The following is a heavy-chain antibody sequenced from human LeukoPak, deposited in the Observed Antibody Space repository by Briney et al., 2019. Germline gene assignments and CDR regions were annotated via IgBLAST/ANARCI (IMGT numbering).Heavy chain of an antibody. CDR1: GYSISSGYY. CDR2: IFQRGYS. CDR3: AGDKETTGNGRPNWFDP. V-gene: IGHV4-38-2*01. Sequence: SETLALTCAVSGYSISSGYYWGWIRQPPGKGLQWIGSIFQRGYSYYNPSLKSRVTISVDTSRNQFSLKLSSVTAADTAVYYCAGDKETTGNGRPNWFDPWGQGTLVTVSS. J-gene: IGHJ5*02. D-gene: IGHD1-1*01.